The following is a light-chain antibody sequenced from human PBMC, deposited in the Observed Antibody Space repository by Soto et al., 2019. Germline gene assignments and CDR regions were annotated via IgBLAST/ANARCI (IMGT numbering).Light chain of an antibody. CDR1: QHITND. CDR2: LAS. Sequence: DIQMTQSPSSLSASVGDTVTITCRASQHITNDCAWYQQKAGRAPKCLILLASRLQTGVPSRFSGSGSGTEFTLTISSLQPEDFATYYCLHHNGYPPVFRQGTKVEIK. V-gene: IGKV1-17*01. CDR3: LHHNGYPPV. J-gene: IGKJ2*01.